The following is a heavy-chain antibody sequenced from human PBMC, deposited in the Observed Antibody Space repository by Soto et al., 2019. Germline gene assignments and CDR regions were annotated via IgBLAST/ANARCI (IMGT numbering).Heavy chain of an antibody. CDR3: ARQRGNYFDY. J-gene: IGHJ4*02. CDR2: VHYSENS. D-gene: IGHD3-10*01. CDR1: GGSISDSY. V-gene: IGHV4-59*01. Sequence: PSETLSLTCTVSGGSISDSYWSWIRQPPGKGLEWIGYVHYSENSNYNPSLKSRVTISLDTAKKQFSLNLSSVTAADTAVYYCARQRGNYFDYWGQGSLVTVSS.